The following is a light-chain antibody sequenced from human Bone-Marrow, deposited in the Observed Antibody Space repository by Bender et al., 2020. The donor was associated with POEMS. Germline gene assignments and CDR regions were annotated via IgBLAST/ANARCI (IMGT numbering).Light chain of an antibody. CDR3: SAYAPNSVLL. V-gene: IGLV2-23*02. CDR2: EVT. Sequence: QSALTQPASVSGSPGQSITISCSGTSSDAATYYYVSWYQQHPGKAPKLIISEVTKRPSGVSNRFSGAKSDNTASLTISGLQAEDEADYYCSAYAPNSVLLFGGGTKVTVL. J-gene: IGLJ3*02. CDR1: SSDAATYYY.